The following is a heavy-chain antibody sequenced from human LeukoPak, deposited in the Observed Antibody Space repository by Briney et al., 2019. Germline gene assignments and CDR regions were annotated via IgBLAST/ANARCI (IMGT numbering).Heavy chain of an antibody. J-gene: IGHJ4*02. CDR2: VHYSGGT. CDR1: GASISSYY. CDR3: ARREAMTAADFFDN. D-gene: IGHD6-25*01. Sequence: SETLSLTCSVSGASISSYYWSWIRQPPGKGLEWIGNVHYSGGTNYNPSLKSRVTISADTSKSQFSLKLSSVTAADTATYYCARREAMTAADFFDNWGQGTLVTVSS. V-gene: IGHV4-59*01.